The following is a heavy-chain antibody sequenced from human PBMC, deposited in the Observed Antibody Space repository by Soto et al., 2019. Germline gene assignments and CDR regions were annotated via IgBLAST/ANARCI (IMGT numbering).Heavy chain of an antibody. CDR3: ANVLG. CDR1: GFALSGFA. V-gene: IGHV3-23*01. CDR2: SSGTGINA. J-gene: IGHJ4*02. Sequence: EVQLLESGGGLVQPGGSLSLSCAGSGFALSGFAMNWVRQAPGKGLEWVSASSGTGINAYYAESVRGRFTVSRDNSRNTVFLQMNRLRVEDTAVYYCANVLGWGQGTLVNVSS.